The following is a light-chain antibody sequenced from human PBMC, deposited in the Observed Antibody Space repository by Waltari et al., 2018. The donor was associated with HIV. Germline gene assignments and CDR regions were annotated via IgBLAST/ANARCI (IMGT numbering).Light chain of an antibody. CDR3: ASWDASLNGWV. CDR1: TSNIGITT. J-gene: IGLJ3*02. Sequence: QSVVTQPPSVSGTPGQTVTISCSGSTSNIGITTVNWYQHLPGTAPKRLIYGNYQRPSGVPDRFSASKSGTSASLAISGLQSEDEADYYCASWDASLNGWVFGGGTKLTVL. CDR2: GNY. V-gene: IGLV1-44*01.